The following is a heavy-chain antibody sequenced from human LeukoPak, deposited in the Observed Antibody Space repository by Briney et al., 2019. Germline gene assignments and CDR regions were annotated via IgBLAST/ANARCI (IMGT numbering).Heavy chain of an antibody. CDR2: VHSGDNG. V-gene: IGHV4-4*07. CDR1: GGCTSGYY. D-gene: IGHD6-13*01. J-gene: IGHJ6*03. Sequence: SETLSLTCTVSGGCTSGYYWSWIRQPAGKGLEWIGRVHSGDNGDSIPSLKSRLAMSLDTSTNRFSLKLTSVTAADTAVYYCARGGAHSPSHDYFYQFMDVWGKGITVTVSS. CDR3: ARGGAHSPSHDYFYQFMDV.